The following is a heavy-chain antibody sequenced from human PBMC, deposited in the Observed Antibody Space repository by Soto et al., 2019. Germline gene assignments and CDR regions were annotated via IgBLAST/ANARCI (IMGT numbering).Heavy chain of an antibody. V-gene: IGHV3-33*01. D-gene: IGHD1-20*01. CDR2: IWYDGSKK. CDR1: GFTFSSYG. Sequence: PGGSLRLSCAASGFTFSSYGMHWVRQAPGKGLEWVALIWYDGSKKYYADSVKGRFTISRDSAKDTLYLQMNSLRAEDTAVFYCARESYNRAFDIWGLGTMVTVSS. J-gene: IGHJ3*02. CDR3: ARESYNRAFDI.